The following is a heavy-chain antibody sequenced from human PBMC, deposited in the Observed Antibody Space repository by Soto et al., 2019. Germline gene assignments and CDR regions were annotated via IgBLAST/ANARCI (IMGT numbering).Heavy chain of an antibody. Sequence: PSETLSLTCAVYGGSFSGYYWSWIRQPPGKGLEWIGEINHSGSTNYNPSLKSRVTISVDTSKNQFSLKLSSVTAADTAVYYCARENLELRGYYYYYMDVWGKGTTVTVSS. CDR3: ARENLELRGYYYYYMDV. V-gene: IGHV4-34*01. CDR1: GGSFSGYY. J-gene: IGHJ6*03. CDR2: INHSGST. D-gene: IGHD1-7*01.